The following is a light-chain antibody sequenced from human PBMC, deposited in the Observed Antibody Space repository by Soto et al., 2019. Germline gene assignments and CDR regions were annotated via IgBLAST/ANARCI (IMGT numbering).Light chain of an antibody. CDR3: CSNAGGYIYL. CDR1: SNDVGAYNY. V-gene: IGLV2-11*01. CDR2: DVT. Sequence: QSSLVPPRSVSGSPGQSVTLSPTATSNDVGAYNYFSWYQQHPGRPPKLMIYDVTKWPSGVPERFSGSKSGNTASLTISGLQAEDEADYFCCSNAGGYIYLFGTGTKVTVL. J-gene: IGLJ1*01.